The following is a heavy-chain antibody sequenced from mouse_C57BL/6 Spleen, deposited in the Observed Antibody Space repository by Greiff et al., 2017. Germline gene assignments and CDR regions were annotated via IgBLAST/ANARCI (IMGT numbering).Heavy chain of an antibody. Sequence: EVQLVEPGGGLVKPGGSLKFSCAASGFTFSSYAMPWVRQTPEQSLEWVATISDGGSYTYYPDNVKGRFTISRDNAKNNLYLQMSHLQSEDTAMYYCGKAFFDYWGQGTTRTVSS. CDR2: ISDGGSYT. J-gene: IGHJ2*01. CDR1: GFTFSSYA. CDR3: GKAFFDY. V-gene: IGHV5-4*01.